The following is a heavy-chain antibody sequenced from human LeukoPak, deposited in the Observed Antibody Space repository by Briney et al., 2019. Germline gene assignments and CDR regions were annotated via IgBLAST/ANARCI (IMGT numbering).Heavy chain of an antibody. CDR2: ISAYNGNT. J-gene: IGHJ4*02. CDR1: GYTFTSYG. CDR3: ARDLYLNYYGSGSERPNFDH. Sequence: ASVKVSCKASGYTFTSYGISWVRQAPGQGLEWMGWISAYNGNTNYAQKLQGRVTMTTDTSTSTAYMELRSLRSDDTAVYYCARDLYLNYYGSGSERPNFDHWGQGTLVTVSS. D-gene: IGHD3-10*01. V-gene: IGHV1-18*01.